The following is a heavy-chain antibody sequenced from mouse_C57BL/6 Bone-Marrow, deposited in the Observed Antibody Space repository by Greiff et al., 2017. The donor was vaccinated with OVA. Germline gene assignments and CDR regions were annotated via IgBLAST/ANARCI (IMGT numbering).Heavy chain of an antibody. CDR2: ISYDGSN. CDR1: GYSITSGYY. Sequence: ESGPGLVKPSQSLSLTCSVTGYSITSGYYWNWIRQFPGNKLEWMGYISYDGSNNYNPSLKNRISITRDTSKNQFFLKLNSVTTEDTATYYCARDPDYYGSSYDYWGQGTTLTVSS. CDR3: ARDPDYYGSSYDY. V-gene: IGHV3-6*01. D-gene: IGHD1-1*01. J-gene: IGHJ2*01.